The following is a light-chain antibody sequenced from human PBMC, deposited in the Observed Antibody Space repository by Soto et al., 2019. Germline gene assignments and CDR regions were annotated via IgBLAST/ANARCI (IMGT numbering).Light chain of an antibody. CDR1: SSGVGAYDY. CDR3: SSYTSSSTRG. Sequence: QSALTQPASVSGSPGQSITISCTGTSSGVGAYDYVSWYQQHPDKAPKLMIYEVSNRPSGVSDRFSGSKSVNTATLTISGLQAEDEADYYCSSYTSSSTRGFGTGTKVTVL. CDR2: EVS. V-gene: IGLV2-14*03. J-gene: IGLJ1*01.